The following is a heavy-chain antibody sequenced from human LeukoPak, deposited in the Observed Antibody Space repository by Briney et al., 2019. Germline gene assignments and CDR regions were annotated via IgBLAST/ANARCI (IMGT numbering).Heavy chain of an antibody. CDR3: VSHNDNGDYDEA. CDR2: FYSDGRK. CDR1: GFTVNKNY. V-gene: IGHV3-53*01. D-gene: IGHD4-17*01. Sequence: TGGSLRLSCAASGFTVNKNYMSWIRQAPGKGLQWVSLFYSDGRKFYADSVRGRFTVSGDNSKNTLYLQMNSLRADDTAVCYCVSHNDNGDYDEAWGQGTLVTVSS. J-gene: IGHJ5*02.